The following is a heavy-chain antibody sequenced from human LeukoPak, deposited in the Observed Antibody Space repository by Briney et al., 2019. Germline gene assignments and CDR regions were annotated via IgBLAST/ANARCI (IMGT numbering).Heavy chain of an antibody. D-gene: IGHD3-22*01. V-gene: IGHV4-59*02. Sequence: PSETLSLTCTVSGGSVSSYDWSWIRQPPGKGLEWIASIKNTGRTNYNPSLKSRITISVDTSKNQFSLKLSSVTAADTAVYYCARARVRSYSYDSSGFYTSDWHFDLWGRGALVTVSS. CDR2: IKNTGRT. J-gene: IGHJ2*01. CDR1: GGSVSSYD. CDR3: ARARVRSYSYDSSGFYTSDWHFDL.